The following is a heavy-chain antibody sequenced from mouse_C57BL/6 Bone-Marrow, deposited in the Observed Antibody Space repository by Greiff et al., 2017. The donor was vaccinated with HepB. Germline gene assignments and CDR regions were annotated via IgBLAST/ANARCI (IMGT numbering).Heavy chain of an antibody. CDR3: ARSHYYCYAMDY. CDR1: GYTFTSYW. Sequence: QVQLQQPGAALVKPGASVKMSCKASGYTFTSYWMTWVMQRPGQGLEWIGDIYPGSGSPNYNEKFKSKATLTVDPSSSTAYMQLSSLTSEDAAVYYCARSHYYCYAMDYWGQGTSVTVSS. J-gene: IGHJ4*01. D-gene: IGHD1-2*01. V-gene: IGHV1-55*01. CDR2: IYPGSGSP.